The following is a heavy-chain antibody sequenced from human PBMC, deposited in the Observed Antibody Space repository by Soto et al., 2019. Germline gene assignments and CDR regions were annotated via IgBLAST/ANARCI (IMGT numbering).Heavy chain of an antibody. J-gene: IGHJ4*02. D-gene: IGHD1-20*01. V-gene: IGHV3-23*01. Sequence: GGSLILSCAASGFTFSNYAMTWVRQAPGRGLEWVSVITGGGDTTYYADSVKGRFTISRDNSKNTLSLQMNSLRAEDTALYYCAKRDRSNWSYFDYWGQGTLVTVSS. CDR3: AKRDRSNWSYFDY. CDR1: GFTFSNYA. CDR2: ITGGGDTT.